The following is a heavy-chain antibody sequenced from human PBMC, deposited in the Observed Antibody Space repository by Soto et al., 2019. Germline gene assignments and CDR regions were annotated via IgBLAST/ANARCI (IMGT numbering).Heavy chain of an antibody. Sequence: GGSLRLSCAASGFTFSSYAMSWVRQAPGKGLEWVSAISGSGGSTYYADSVKGRFTISRDNAKNSFYLQMNSLRAEDTAVYYCARLSSGWYYFDYWGQGTLVTVSS. V-gene: IGHV3-23*01. D-gene: IGHD6-19*01. CDR3: ARLSSGWYYFDY. J-gene: IGHJ4*02. CDR2: ISGSGGST. CDR1: GFTFSSYA.